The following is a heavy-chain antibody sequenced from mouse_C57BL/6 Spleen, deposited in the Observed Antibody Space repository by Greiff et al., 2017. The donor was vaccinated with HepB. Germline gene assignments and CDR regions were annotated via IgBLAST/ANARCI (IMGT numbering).Heavy chain of an antibody. V-gene: IGHV1-82*01. CDR2: IYPGDGDT. Sequence: QVQLQQSGPELVKPGASVKISCKASGYAFSSSWMNWVKQRPGKGLEWIGRIYPGDGDTNYNGKFKGKATLTADKSSSTAYMQLSSLTSEDSAVYFCAREGRNYYGSSSAWFAYWGQGTLVTVSA. D-gene: IGHD1-1*01. CDR3: AREGRNYYGSSSAWFAY. J-gene: IGHJ3*01. CDR1: GYAFSSSW.